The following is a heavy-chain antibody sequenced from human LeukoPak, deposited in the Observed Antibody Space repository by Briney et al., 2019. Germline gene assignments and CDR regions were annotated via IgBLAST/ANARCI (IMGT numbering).Heavy chain of an antibody. CDR3: AKEAVVTMVRAFGH. Sequence: GGSLRLSCAASGFTFSSYAMHWVRQAPGKGLEWVAVISYDGSNKYYADSVKGRFTISRDNSKNTLYLQMNSLRAEDTAVYYCAKEAVVTMVRAFGHWGRGALVTVSS. J-gene: IGHJ1*01. D-gene: IGHD3-10*01. V-gene: IGHV3-30-3*01. CDR2: ISYDGSNK. CDR1: GFTFSSYA.